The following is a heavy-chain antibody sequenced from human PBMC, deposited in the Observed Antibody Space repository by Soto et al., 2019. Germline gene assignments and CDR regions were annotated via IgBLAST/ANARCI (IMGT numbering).Heavy chain of an antibody. Sequence: GGSLRLSCAASGFTFSNDWMNWVRQGPGKGLGWVSRIISGGTRVTYADSVKGRFTIARDNAKNTLYLEMHSLTAEDTAVYYCARERTSKGGMDVWGQGTTVTVSS. J-gene: IGHJ6*02. CDR3: ARERTSKGGMDV. V-gene: IGHV3-74*01. CDR1: GFTFSNDW. CDR2: IISGGTRV.